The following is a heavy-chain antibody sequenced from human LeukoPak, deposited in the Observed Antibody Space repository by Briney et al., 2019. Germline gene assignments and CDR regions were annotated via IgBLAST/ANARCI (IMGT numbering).Heavy chain of an antibody. CDR1: GFTFSSYG. J-gene: IGHJ3*02. V-gene: IGHV3-30*02. Sequence: PGGSLRLSCAASGFTFSSYGMHWVRQAPGKGLEWVAFIRYDGSNKYYADSVKGRFTISRDNSKNTLYLQMNSLRAEDTAVYYCAKDGDDFWTGDAFDIWGQGTMVTVSS. CDR2: IRYDGSNK. D-gene: IGHD3-3*01. CDR3: AKDGDDFWTGDAFDI.